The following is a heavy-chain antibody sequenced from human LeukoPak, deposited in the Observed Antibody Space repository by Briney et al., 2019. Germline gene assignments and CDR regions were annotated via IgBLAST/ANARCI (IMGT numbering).Heavy chain of an antibody. CDR1: GGTFSSYA. J-gene: IGHJ3*02. D-gene: IGHD2-15*01. CDR2: IIPIFGTA. CDR3: AREGYCSGGSCYRVAFDI. Sequence: ASVKVSCKASGGTFSSYAISWVRQAPGQGLEWMGGIIPIFGTANYAQKFQGRVTITTDESTSTAYMELSSLGSEDTAVYYCAREGYCSGGSCYRVAFDIWGQGTMVTVSS. V-gene: IGHV1-69*05.